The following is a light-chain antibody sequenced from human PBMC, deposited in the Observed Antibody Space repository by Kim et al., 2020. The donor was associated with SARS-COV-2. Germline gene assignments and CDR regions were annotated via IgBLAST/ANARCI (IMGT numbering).Light chain of an antibody. V-gene: IGKV3-20*01. CDR1: QSVTSTY. CDR2: GTS. Sequence: TLSMAPGDRATLSGRASQSVTSTYSAWYQQKPGQAPRLLIYGTSNRATGIPDRFSGSGSGTDFTLTISRLEPEDFAVYYCQQYGYTFGQGTKLEI. J-gene: IGKJ2*01. CDR3: QQYGYT.